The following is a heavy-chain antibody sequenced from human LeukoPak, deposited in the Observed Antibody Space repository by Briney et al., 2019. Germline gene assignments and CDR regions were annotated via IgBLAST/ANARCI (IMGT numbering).Heavy chain of an antibody. CDR2: IYYSGST. V-gene: IGHV4-31*03. CDR1: GGSISSGGYY. CDR3: VSGHRSGWYDDAFDI. Sequence: PPETLSLTCTVSGGSISSGGYYWSWIRQHPGKGLEWMGYIYYSGSTYYNPSLKSRVTISVDTSKNQFSLKLSSVTAADTAVYYCVSGHRSGWYDDAFDIWGQGTMVTVSS. J-gene: IGHJ3*02. D-gene: IGHD6-19*01.